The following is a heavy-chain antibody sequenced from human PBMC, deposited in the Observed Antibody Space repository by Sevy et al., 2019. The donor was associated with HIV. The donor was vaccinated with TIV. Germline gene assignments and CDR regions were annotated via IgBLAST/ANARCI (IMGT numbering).Heavy chain of an antibody. CDR3: ATDAPGSSIVDY. D-gene: IGHD6-13*01. J-gene: IGHJ4*02. V-gene: IGHV3-48*03. Sequence: GGSLRLSCAASGFTFSSYEMNWVRQAPGKGLEWVSYISSTGSTIDYADSVKGRFTISRDNAKNSLYLQMSSLRAEDTAVYYCATDAPGSSIVDYWGQGTLVTVSS. CDR1: GFTFSSYE. CDR2: ISSTGSTI.